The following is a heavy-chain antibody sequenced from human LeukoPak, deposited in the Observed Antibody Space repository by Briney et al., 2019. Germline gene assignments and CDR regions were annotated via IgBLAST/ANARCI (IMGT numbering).Heavy chain of an antibody. J-gene: IGHJ5*02. CDR1: GGPISSYY. CDR2: IYYSGST. D-gene: IGHD3-3*01. Sequence: PSETLSLTCTVSGGPISSYYWSWIRQPPGKGLEWIGYIYYSGSTNYNPSLTSRVTISVDTSKNQFSLKLSSVTAADTAVYYCARENHYDFWSGYYNWFDPWGQGTLVTVSS. CDR3: ARENHYDFWSGYYNWFDP. V-gene: IGHV4-59*01.